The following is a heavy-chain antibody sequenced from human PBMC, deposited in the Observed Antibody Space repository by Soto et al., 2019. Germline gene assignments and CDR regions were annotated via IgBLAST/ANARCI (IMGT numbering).Heavy chain of an antibody. V-gene: IGHV3-66*01. Sequence: GGSLRLSCAASGFTVSSNYMSWVRQAPGKGLEWVSVIYSGGSTYYADSVKGRFTISRDNSKNTLYLQMNSLRAEDTAVYYCARYDILTHYYYYYMDVWGKGTTVTVS. CDR1: GFTVSSNY. CDR2: IYSGGST. CDR3: ARYDILTHYYYYYMDV. J-gene: IGHJ6*03. D-gene: IGHD3-9*01.